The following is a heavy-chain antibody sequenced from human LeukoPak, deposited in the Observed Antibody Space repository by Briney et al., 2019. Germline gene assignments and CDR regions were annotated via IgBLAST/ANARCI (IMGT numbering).Heavy chain of an antibody. D-gene: IGHD2-21*02. CDR3: AKDAPKWGDSYFDY. J-gene: IGHJ4*02. CDR1: GFTFSSYG. Sequence: GGSLRLSCAASGFTFSSYGMHWVRQAPGKGLEWVAVIWYDGSNKYYADSVKGRFTISRDNSKNTLYLQMNSLRAEDTAVYYCAKDAPKWGDSYFDYWGQGTLVTVSS. V-gene: IGHV3-33*06. CDR2: IWYDGSNK.